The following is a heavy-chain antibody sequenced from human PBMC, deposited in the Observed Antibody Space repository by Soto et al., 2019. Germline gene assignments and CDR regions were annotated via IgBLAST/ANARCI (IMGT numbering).Heavy chain of an antibody. Sequence: GASVKVSCKASGYTFTSYGISWLRQAPGQGLEWMGWISAYNGNTNYAQKLQGRVTMTTDTSTSTAYMELRSLRSDDTAVYYCARGHYYDSSGYPDDYWGQGTLVTVSS. CDR2: ISAYNGNT. D-gene: IGHD3-22*01. V-gene: IGHV1-18*04. CDR1: GYTFTSYG. J-gene: IGHJ4*02. CDR3: ARGHYYDSSGYPDDY.